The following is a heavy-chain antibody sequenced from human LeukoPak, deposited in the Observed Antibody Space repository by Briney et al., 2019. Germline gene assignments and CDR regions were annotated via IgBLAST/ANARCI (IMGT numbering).Heavy chain of an antibody. J-gene: IGHJ4*02. CDR3: AKDPFLGFGDLNLDY. D-gene: IGHD3-10*01. V-gene: IGHV3-23*01. CDR1: GFTFSSYG. Sequence: PGGSLRLSCAASGFTFSSYGMSWVRQAPGKGLEWVSAISGSGGSTYYADSVKGRFTISRDNSKNTLYLQMNSLRAEDTAVYYCAKDPFLGFGDLNLDYWGQGTLVTVSS. CDR2: ISGSGGST.